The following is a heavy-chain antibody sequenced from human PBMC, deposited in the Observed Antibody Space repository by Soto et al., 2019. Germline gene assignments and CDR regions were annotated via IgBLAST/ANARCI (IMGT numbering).Heavy chain of an antibody. CDR2: ISSSSSYT. V-gene: IGHV3-11*05. Sequence: PGGSLRLSCAASGFTFSDYYMSWIRQAPGKGLEWVSYISSSSSYTNYADSVKGRFTISRDNAKNSLYLQMNSLRAEDTAVYYCARVAAYYDILTCYYYYFDYWGQGTLVTVSS. D-gene: IGHD3-9*01. CDR1: GFTFSDYY. CDR3: ARVAAYYDILTCYYYYFDY. J-gene: IGHJ4*02.